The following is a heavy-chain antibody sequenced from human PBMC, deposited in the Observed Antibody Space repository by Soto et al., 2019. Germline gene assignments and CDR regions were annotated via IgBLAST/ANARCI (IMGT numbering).Heavy chain of an antibody. Sequence: PGGSLRLSCAASGFIFSSYGMHWVRQAPGKGLEWVAVISYDGSNKYYADSVKGRFTISRDNSKNTLYLQMNSLRAEDTAVYYCAKDHRGYSYGAIDYWGQGTLVTVSS. CDR3: AKDHRGYSYGAIDY. J-gene: IGHJ4*02. CDR2: ISYDGSNK. CDR1: GFIFSSYG. V-gene: IGHV3-30*18. D-gene: IGHD5-18*01.